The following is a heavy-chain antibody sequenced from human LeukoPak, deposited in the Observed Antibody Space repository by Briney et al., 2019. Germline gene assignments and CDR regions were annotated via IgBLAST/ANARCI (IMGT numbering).Heavy chain of an antibody. J-gene: IGHJ4*02. Sequence: ASVKVSCKASGYTFASYGISWVRQAPGQGLEWTGWISAYNGNTNYAQRLQGRVTMTTDTSTSTAYMELRSLTADDTAVYYCARNMYHYDSRGYFYFDYWGQGTLVTVSS. CDR3: ARNMYHYDSRGYFYFDY. D-gene: IGHD3-22*01. CDR2: ISAYNGNT. CDR1: GYTFASYG. V-gene: IGHV1-18*01.